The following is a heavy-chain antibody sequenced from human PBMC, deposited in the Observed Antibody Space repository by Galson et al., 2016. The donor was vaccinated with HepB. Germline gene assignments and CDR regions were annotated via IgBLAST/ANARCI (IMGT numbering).Heavy chain of an antibody. CDR1: GGSIDNYS. CDR3: ARQGSLFDS. V-gene: IGHV4-59*08. Sequence: SETLSLTCTVSGGSIDNYSWSWIRQPPGKGLEWIGYVYYSGTTNYNPSLKSRVTMSVDTSKNHFSLKLRSVTAADTAGYYCARQGSLFDSWGQGTLVTVSS. J-gene: IGHJ5*01. CDR2: VYYSGTT.